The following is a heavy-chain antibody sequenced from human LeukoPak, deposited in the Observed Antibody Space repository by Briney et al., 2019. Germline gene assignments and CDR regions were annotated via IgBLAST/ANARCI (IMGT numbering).Heavy chain of an antibody. CDR3: AREKYGSPVAAPDY. J-gene: IGHJ4*02. CDR1: GYTFTSYF. D-gene: IGHD2-15*01. V-gene: IGHV1-46*01. Sequence: ASVKVSCKTSGYTFTSYFIHWVRQAPGQGLEWMGLINPSGGSTNYAHQFQGRVTMTRDTSTSTVYMELSSLRSEDTAVFHCAREKYGSPVAAPDYWGQGTLVTVSS. CDR2: INPSGGST.